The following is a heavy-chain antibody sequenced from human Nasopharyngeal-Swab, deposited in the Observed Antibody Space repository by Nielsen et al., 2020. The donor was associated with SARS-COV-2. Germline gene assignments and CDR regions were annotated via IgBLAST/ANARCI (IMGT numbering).Heavy chain of an antibody. J-gene: IGHJ4*02. V-gene: IGHV1-8*01. CDR2: MNPNSGNT. D-gene: IGHD3-10*01. CDR1: GYTFTSYD. CDR3: ARVLGSGSYYIDY. Sequence: ASVKVSCKASGYTFTSYDINWVLQTTGQGLEWMGWMNPNSGNTGYAQKFQGRVTMTRNTSISTAYMELSSLRSEDTAVSYCARVLGSGSYYIDYWGQGTLVTVSS.